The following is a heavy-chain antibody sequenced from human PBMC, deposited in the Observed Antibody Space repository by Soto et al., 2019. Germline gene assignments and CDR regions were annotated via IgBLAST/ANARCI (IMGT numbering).Heavy chain of an antibody. Sequence: QLQLQESGPGLVKPSETLSLTCNVSGVSISDTSYYWGWIRQPPGKGLEWIGTVYFNGKTFYNPSLKSRLTISVDRSKNQISLRLTLVTAADTAVYYCARQASYWGQGTLVAVSS. CDR1: GVSISDTSYY. CDR3: ARQASY. J-gene: IGHJ4*02. CDR2: VYFNGKT. V-gene: IGHV4-39*01.